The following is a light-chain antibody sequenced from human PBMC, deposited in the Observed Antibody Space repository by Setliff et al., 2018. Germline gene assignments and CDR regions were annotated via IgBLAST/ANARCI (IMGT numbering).Light chain of an antibody. V-gene: IGLV2-14*01. J-gene: IGLJ1*01. Sequence: QSALAQPASVSGSPGQSITISCTGASSDIGDSNYVSWYQQHPGKAPKLIIYDVSXXXSGVSHRXXXXXXGNTASLTISGLLAEDEADYYCSSYTTSSTCVFGTGTKV. CDR3: SSYTTSSTCV. CDR1: SSDIGDSNY. CDR2: DVS.